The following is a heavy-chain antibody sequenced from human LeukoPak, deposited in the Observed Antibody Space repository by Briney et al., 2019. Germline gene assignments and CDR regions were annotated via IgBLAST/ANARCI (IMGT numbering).Heavy chain of an antibody. CDR3: ASRPPGDYGVLDF. Sequence: GALRLFLAAAGNRGGLTNIGRVCQGPVKGMGGVSVIYRGGTTHYADSVKGRFTISRDSSKNMLYLQMNSLRAEDTALYYCASRPPGDYGVLDFWGQGTPVTVSS. V-gene: IGHV3-66*01. CDR2: IYRGGTT. J-gene: IGHJ4*02. D-gene: IGHD2-21*01. CDR1: GNRGGLTN.